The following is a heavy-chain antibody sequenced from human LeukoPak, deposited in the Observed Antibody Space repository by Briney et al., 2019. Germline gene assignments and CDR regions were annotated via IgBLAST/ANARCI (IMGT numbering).Heavy chain of an antibody. CDR1: GGSVSSGTYY. Sequence: SQTLSLTCTVSGGSVSSGTYYWTWIRQPAGKRLEWIGRISSSGSTNYNPSLRSRVTMSVDTSENQFSLNLSSVTAADTAVYYCARSSEWFGELGGVDYWGQGTLVTVSS. V-gene: IGHV4-61*02. CDR2: ISSSGST. CDR3: ARSSEWFGELGGVDY. J-gene: IGHJ4*02. D-gene: IGHD3-10*01.